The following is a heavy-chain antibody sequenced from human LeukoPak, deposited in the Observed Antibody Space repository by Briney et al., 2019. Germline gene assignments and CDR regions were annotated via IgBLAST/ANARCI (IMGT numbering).Heavy chain of an antibody. CDR1: GDSISSGNYH. CDR3: TRVRQGSQSDY. V-gene: IGHV4-39*07. Sequence: SETLFLTCTVSGDSISSGNYHWAWIRQPPGKGLECIGSIHHSGNAYYNSSLESRVTISVDMSKNQFSLQLRSVTAADTAVYYCTRVRQGSQSDYWGQGTLVTVSS. CDR2: IHHSGNA. J-gene: IGHJ4*02.